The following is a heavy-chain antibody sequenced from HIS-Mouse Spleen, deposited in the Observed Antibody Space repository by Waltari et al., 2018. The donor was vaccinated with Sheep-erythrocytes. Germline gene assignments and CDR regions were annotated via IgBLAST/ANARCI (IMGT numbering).Heavy chain of an antibody. V-gene: IGHV3-21*01. D-gene: IGHD3-10*01. Sequence: ESGPVLVKPTETLTLTCTVSGFSLSNARMGVSWVRQAPGKGLEWVSSISSSSSYIYYADSVKGRFTISRDNAKNSLYLQMNSLRAEDTAVYYCARDSMGHDAFDIWGQGTMVTVSS. CDR1: GFSLSNAR. J-gene: IGHJ3*02. CDR3: ARDSMGHDAFDI. CDR2: ISSSSSYI.